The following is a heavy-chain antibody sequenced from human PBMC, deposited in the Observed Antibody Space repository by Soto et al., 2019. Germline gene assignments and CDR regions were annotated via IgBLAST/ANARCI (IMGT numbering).Heavy chain of an antibody. J-gene: IGHJ4*02. CDR3: ARGGHVGSATSCCHNF. CDR2: TFHSGAT. Sequence: VQLQESGPGLVKASQTLSHTCTVSGDSISSGFYYWTWIRQTPGKGLEWIGYTFHSGATYFNSSLEGRVSISVDTSKNQFFLKLTSVTAADTAVYYCARGGHVGSATSCCHNFWGQGTLVTVSS. V-gene: IGHV4-30-4*01. D-gene: IGHD2-2*01. CDR1: GDSISSGFYY.